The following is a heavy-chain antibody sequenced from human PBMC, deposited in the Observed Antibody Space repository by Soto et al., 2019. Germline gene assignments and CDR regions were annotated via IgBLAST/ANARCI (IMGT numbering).Heavy chain of an antibody. D-gene: IGHD5-12*01. V-gene: IGHV4-34*01. CDR1: GGSFSGYY. CDR3: TRANGYSEY. Sequence: SATLSLTWAVYGGSFSGYYWSWIRQPPGKGLEWIGEINHSGSTNYNPSLKSRVTISVDTSKNQLSLNRTSLTAADTAIYYCTRANGYSEYWGQGTLVTVSS. J-gene: IGHJ4*02. CDR2: INHSGST.